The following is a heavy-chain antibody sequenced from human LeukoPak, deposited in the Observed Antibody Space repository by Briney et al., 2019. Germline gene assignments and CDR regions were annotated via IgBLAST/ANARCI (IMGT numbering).Heavy chain of an antibody. D-gene: IGHD3-9*01. V-gene: IGHV3-23*01. CDR3: AKDFDSGPNVY. CDR2: ISGSGGST. CDR1: GFTFSSYA. J-gene: IGHJ4*02. Sequence: PGGPLRLSCAASGFTFSSYAMSWVRQAPGKGLEWVSAISGSGGSTYYADFVKGRFTISRDNSKNTLYLQMNSLRAEDTAVYYCAKDFDSGPNVYWGQGTLVTVSS.